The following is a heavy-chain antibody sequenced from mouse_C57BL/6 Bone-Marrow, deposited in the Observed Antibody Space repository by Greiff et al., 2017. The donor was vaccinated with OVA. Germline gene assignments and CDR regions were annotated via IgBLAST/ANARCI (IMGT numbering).Heavy chain of an antibody. D-gene: IGHD3-2*02. CDR1: GYTFTSYW. V-gene: IGHV1-64*01. CDR3: ARQLRLRGFAY. Sequence: QVQLQQPGAELVKPGASVKLSCKASGYTFTSYWMHWVKQRPGQGLEWIGMIHPNSGSTNYNEKFKSKAILTVDKSSSTAYMQLSSLTSEDSAVYYCARQLRLRGFAYWGQGTLVTVSA. J-gene: IGHJ3*01. CDR2: IHPNSGST.